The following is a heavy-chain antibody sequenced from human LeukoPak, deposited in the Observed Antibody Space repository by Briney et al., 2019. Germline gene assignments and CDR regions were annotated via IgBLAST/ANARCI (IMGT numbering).Heavy chain of an antibody. D-gene: IGHD3-10*01. J-gene: IGHJ6*03. CDR1: GYTFTSYG. CDR2: ISAYNGNT. CDR3: ARARLWFGELLRYYYMDV. V-gene: IGHV1-18*01. Sequence: ASVKVSCKASGYTFTSYGISWVRQAPGQGLEWMGWISAYNGNTNYAQKLQGRVTMTTDTSTSTAYMELRSLRSDDTAVHYCARARLWFGELLRYYYMDVWGKGTTVTVSS.